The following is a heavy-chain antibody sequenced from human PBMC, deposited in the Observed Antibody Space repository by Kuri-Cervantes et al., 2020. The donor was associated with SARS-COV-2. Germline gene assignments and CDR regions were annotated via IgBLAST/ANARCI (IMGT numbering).Heavy chain of an antibody. CDR2: IKSKAYGETA. CDR1: GFSFRDFG. Sequence: GGSLRLSCTTSGFSFRDFGVTWFRQAPGKGLEWVGCIKSKAYGETAEYTASVKGRFTISRDDSKTIAYLQMNSLETEDTAVYYCTTGPSVAVRPDSYFYMDVWGKGTTVTVSS. D-gene: IGHD3-10*01. J-gene: IGHJ6*03. CDR3: TTGPSVAVRPDSYFYMDV. V-gene: IGHV3-49*01.